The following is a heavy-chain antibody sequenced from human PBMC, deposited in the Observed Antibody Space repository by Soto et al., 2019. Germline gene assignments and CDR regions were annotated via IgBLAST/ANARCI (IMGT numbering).Heavy chain of an antibody. V-gene: IGHV1-18*01. D-gene: IGHD5-12*01. CDR2: ISTYNGDT. J-gene: IGHJ6*02. CDR3: AREGVAPYYYYGMDV. Sequence: ASVKVSCKASGYTFTRSGIIWVRQAPGQGLEWMGWISTYNGDTNYAQTFQGRVTMTTDTSTSTVHMEVRSLRSDDTAVYYCAREGVAPYYYYGMDVWGQGTPVTVSS. CDR1: GYTFTRSG.